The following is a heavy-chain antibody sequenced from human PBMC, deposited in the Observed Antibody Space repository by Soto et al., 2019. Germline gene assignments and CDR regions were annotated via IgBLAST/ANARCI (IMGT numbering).Heavy chain of an antibody. V-gene: IGHV1-69*02. CDR3: ARAELRGYSGYDSY. CDR1: GGTFSSYT. Sequence: QVQLVQSGAEVKKPGSSVNVSCKASGGTFSSYTISWVRQAPGQGREWMGRIIPILGIANYAQKCQGRDTNTADKSTSTAYMELSSLRSEDTAVYYCARAELRGYSGYDSYWGQGTLVTVSS. J-gene: IGHJ4*02. CDR2: IIPILGIA. D-gene: IGHD5-12*01.